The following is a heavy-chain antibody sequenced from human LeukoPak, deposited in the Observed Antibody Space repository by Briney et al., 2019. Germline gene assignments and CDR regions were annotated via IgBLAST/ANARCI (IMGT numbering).Heavy chain of an antibody. V-gene: IGHV1-18*01. CDR3: ARAFSRIAAAGSFSDY. Sequence: GASVKVSCKASGYTFTSYSINWVRQAPRQGLEWMGWISAYNGNTNYAQKLQGRVTMTTDTSTSTAYMELRSLRSDDTAVYYCARAFSRIAAAGSFSDYWGQGTLVTVSS. J-gene: IGHJ4*02. D-gene: IGHD6-13*01. CDR2: ISAYNGNT. CDR1: GYTFTSYS.